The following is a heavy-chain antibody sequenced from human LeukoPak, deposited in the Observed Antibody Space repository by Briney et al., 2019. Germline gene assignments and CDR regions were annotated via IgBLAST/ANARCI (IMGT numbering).Heavy chain of an antibody. CDR3: ARGGSYYGY. Sequence: PSETLSLTCSVSGGSISSYYWSWIRQPPGKGLEWIGNIYYSGSTNYNPSLKSRVTISLDTSKSQFSLQLSSVTAAGTAVYYCARGGSYYGYWGQGTLVTVSS. CDR2: IYYSGST. CDR1: GGSISSYY. D-gene: IGHD1-26*01. V-gene: IGHV4-59*08. J-gene: IGHJ4*02.